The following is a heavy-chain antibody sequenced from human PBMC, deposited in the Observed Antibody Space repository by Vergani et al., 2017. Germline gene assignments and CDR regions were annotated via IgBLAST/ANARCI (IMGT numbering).Heavy chain of an antibody. CDR1: GFTFSNAW. CDR3: TTDATPLGPDY. V-gene: IGHV3-15*01. J-gene: IGHJ4*02. Sequence: EVQLVESGGGLVKPGGSLRLSCAASGFTFSNAWMSWVRQAPGKGLEWVGRIKNKTDGGTTDYAAPVKGRFTISRDDSKNTLYLQMNSLKTEDTAVYYCTTDATPLGPDYWGQGTLVTVSS. D-gene: IGHD3-16*01. CDR2: IKNKTDGGTT.